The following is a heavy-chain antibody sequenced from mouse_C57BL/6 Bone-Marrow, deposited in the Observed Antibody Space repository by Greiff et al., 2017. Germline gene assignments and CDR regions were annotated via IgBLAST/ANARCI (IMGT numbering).Heavy chain of an antibody. Sequence: QVQLQQSGAELVRPGASVKLSCKASGYTFTDYYINWVKQRPGQGLEWIARIYPGSGNTYYNEKFKGKATLTAEKSSSTAYMQLSSLTSEDSAVYFCARYDYWFAYWGQGTLVTVSA. V-gene: IGHV1-76*01. D-gene: IGHD2-4*01. CDR3: ARYDYWFAY. CDR2: IYPGSGNT. J-gene: IGHJ3*01. CDR1: GYTFTDYY.